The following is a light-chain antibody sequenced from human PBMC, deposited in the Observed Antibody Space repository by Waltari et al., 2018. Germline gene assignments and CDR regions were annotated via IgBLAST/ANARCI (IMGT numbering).Light chain of an antibody. CDR3: QAWDITSI. V-gene: IGLV3-1*01. CDR1: QLRNKY. Sequence: SYELIQPLSVSVSPGQTARITCSGDQLRNKYISWYQLKPGQSPVLVIYEDTKRPSGIPERISGSNSENTATLTISGTQAMDEADYYCQAWDITSIFGGGTKLTVL. J-gene: IGLJ2*01. CDR2: EDT.